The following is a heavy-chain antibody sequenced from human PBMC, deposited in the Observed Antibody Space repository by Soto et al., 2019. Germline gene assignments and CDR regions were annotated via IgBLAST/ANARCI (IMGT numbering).Heavy chain of an antibody. CDR1: GDTFSNHT. V-gene: IGHV1-69*04. CDR3: VRVAEMGEVTKGYYYYMDV. CDR2: IIPMRGVA. J-gene: IGHJ6*03. D-gene: IGHD4-17*01. Sequence: QVQLVQSGAEVKKPGSSVKVSCKASGDTFSNHTISWVRQAPGQGLEWMGRIIPMRGVANYAQKFQGRVTITADKSTRKAYMELSSLRSTDTAVYYCVRVAEMGEVTKGYYYYMDVWGKGTTVHVS.